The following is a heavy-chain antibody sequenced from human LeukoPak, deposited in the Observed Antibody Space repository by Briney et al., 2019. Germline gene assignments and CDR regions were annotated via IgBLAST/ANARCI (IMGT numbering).Heavy chain of an antibody. CDR1: GGSISSSSYY. V-gene: IGHV4-61*05. CDR3: ARQEATYYYYMDV. CDR2: IYSSGST. J-gene: IGHJ6*03. Sequence: SETLSLTCTVSGGSISSSSYYWGWIRQPPGKGLEWIGYIYSSGSTNYNPSLKSRVSISVDTSKNEFSLKLSSVTAADTAVYYCARQEATYYYYMDVWGKGTTVTISS.